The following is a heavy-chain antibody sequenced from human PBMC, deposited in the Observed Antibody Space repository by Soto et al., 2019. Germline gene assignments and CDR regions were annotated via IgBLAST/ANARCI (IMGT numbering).Heavy chain of an antibody. CDR1: GGSISTYY. J-gene: IGHJ4*02. CDR2: IYYSGST. V-gene: IGHV4-59*01. Sequence: SETLSLTCTVSGGSISTYYWSWIRQPPGKGLEWIGYIYYSGSTNYNPSLKSRVTITIDTSKNQFSLKLSSVSAADTAVYYCARDGSRYDFWSGPYYFDYWGQGTLVTVSS. D-gene: IGHD3-3*01. CDR3: ARDGSRYDFWSGPYYFDY.